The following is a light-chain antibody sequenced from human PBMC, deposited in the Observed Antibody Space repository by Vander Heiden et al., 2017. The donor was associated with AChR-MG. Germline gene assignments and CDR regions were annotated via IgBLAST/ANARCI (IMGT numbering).Light chain of an antibody. CDR2: AAS. J-gene: IGKJ5*01. V-gene: IGKV1-12*01. CDR3: QQNKSFPLT. Sequence: DIQPIQSPSSVSACMGDRVTMPCRASQDIGNWSAWYQQKPGQAPSLLISAASGLQSGVPSRFSGSGSGTNFTLTISSLQPEDLAAYYCQQNKSFPLTFGEGTRVVIK. CDR1: QDIGNW.